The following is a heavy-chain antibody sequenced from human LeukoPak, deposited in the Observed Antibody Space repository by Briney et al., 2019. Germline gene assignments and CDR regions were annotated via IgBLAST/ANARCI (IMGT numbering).Heavy chain of an antibody. CDR2: INQDGSEE. CDR1: GFTFSNYW. Sequence: QPGGSLRLSCAASGFTFSNYWMSWVRQAPGKGLEWVAHINQDGSEEHYMDSVKARFIISRDNAKNSLSVQMDSLRAEDTAVYYCVRDGGVSGYDLLDYWGQGTLVTVSS. D-gene: IGHD5-12*01. CDR3: VRDGGVSGYDLLDY. J-gene: IGHJ4*02. V-gene: IGHV3-7*01.